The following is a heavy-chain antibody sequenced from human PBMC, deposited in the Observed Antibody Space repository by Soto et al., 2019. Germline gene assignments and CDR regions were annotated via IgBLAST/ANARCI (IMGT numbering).Heavy chain of an antibody. Sequence: QVQLQESGPGLVKPSQTLSLPCTVSGGSISSGGYYWSWIRQHPGKGLEWIGYIYYSGSTYYNPSLKSRVTISVDTSKNQFSLKLSSVTAADTAVYYCARLASDILTGYYTIDYWGQGTLVTVSS. CDR1: GGSISSGGYY. D-gene: IGHD3-9*01. J-gene: IGHJ4*02. CDR3: ARLASDILTGYYTIDY. V-gene: IGHV4-31*03. CDR2: IYYSGST.